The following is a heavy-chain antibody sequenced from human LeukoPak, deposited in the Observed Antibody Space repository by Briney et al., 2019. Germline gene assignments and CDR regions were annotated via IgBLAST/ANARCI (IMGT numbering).Heavy chain of an antibody. D-gene: IGHD4-17*01. V-gene: IGHV4-59*01. Sequence: SETLSLTCTVSGGSISSYYWSWIRQPPGRELEWIGYVSYSGSTNYNPSLKSRVTISLETSKNQFSLKLSSVTAADTAVYYCARDSTGDNWFDPWGQGTLVAVSS. CDR3: ARDSTGDNWFDP. J-gene: IGHJ5*02. CDR1: GGSISSYY. CDR2: VSYSGST.